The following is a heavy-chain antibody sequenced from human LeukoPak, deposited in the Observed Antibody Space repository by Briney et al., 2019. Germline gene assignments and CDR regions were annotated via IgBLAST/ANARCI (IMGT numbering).Heavy chain of an antibody. CDR1: GFSFSTDS. CDR3: ARERLPDDY. J-gene: IGHJ4*02. Sequence: GGSLRLSCAASGFSFSTDSMNWVRQAPGKGLEWVSSISAASNYIYYADSVKGRFTISRDNAKNSLYLQMNSLRAEDTAVYYCARERLPDDYWGQGTLVTVSS. V-gene: IGHV3-21*01. CDR2: ISAASNYI. D-gene: IGHD4-11*01.